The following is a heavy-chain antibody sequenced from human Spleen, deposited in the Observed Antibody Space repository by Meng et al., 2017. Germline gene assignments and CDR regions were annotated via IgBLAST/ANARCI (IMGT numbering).Heavy chain of an antibody. V-gene: IGHV2-5*02. CDR3: AHSTFYYDSSGVYFDY. D-gene: IGHD3-22*01. CDR1: GFSLSTSAVG. J-gene: IGHJ4*02. CDR2: IYWDDDK. Sequence: SGSMLVKSTQTLTLTCTFSGFSLSTSAVGVGWFRQPPGKPLEWLAVIYWDDDKRYSPSLKSRLTITKDTSKNQVVLTMTNMDPVDTATYYCAHSTFYYDSSGVYFDYWGQGTLVTVSS.